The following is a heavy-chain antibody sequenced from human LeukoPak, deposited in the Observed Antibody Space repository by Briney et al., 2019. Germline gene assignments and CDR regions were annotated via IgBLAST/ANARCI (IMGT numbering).Heavy chain of an antibody. V-gene: IGHV4-30-2*01. CDR3: ARAATAAHFDY. Sequence: SETLSLTCAVSGGSISSGGYSWSWIRQPPGKGLEWIGYIYHSGSTYYNPSLKSRVTISVDRSKNQFSLKLSSVTAADTAVYYCARAATAAHFDYWGQGTLVTVSS. D-gene: IGHD2-2*01. J-gene: IGHJ4*02. CDR2: IYHSGST. CDR1: GGSISSGGYS.